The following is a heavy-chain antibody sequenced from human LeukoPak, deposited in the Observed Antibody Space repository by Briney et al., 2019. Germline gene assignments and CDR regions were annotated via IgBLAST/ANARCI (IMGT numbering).Heavy chain of an antibody. J-gene: IGHJ4*02. Sequence: SETLSLTCTVSGGSISSYYWSWIRQPPGKGLEWIGYIYYSGSTNYNPSLKSRGTISVDTSKNQFSLKLSSVTAADTAVYYCARHHGCYRPLDYWGQGTLVTVSS. CDR1: GGSISSYY. V-gene: IGHV4-59*08. D-gene: IGHD2-15*01. CDR2: IYYSGST. CDR3: ARHHGCYRPLDY.